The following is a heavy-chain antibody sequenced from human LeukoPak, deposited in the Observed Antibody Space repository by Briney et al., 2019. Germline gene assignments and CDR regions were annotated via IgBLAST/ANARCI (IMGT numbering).Heavy chain of an antibody. D-gene: IGHD4-17*01. CDR3: ARTTVTTNFDY. CDR2: IYYSGST. J-gene: IGHJ4*02. Sequence: PSETLSLTCTVSGGSISSYYWSWIRQPPGKGLEWIGYIYYSGSTNYNPSLKSRVTISVDTSKNQFSLKLSSVTAADTAVYYCARTTVTTNFDYWGQGTLVTVSS. V-gene: IGHV4-59*08. CDR1: GGSISSYY.